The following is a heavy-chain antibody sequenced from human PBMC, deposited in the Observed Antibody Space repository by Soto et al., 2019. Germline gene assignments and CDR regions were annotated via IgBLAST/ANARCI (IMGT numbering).Heavy chain of an antibody. Sequence: QVQLVQSGAEVKKPGASVKVSCKASGYTFTSYYMHWVRQAPGQGLEWMGIINPSGGSTSYAQKFQGRVTVTRDTSTSTVYMELSSLRSEDTAVYYCASFWSTGYYYMDVWGKGTTVTVSS. D-gene: IGHD3-3*01. V-gene: IGHV1-46*03. J-gene: IGHJ6*03. CDR3: ASFWSTGYYYMDV. CDR1: GYTFTSYY. CDR2: INPSGGST.